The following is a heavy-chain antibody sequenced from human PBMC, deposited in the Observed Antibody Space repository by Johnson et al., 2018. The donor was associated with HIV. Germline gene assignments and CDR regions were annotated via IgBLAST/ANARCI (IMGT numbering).Heavy chain of an antibody. D-gene: IGHD6-6*01. J-gene: IGHJ3*02. CDR1: GFTFSSHV. CDR2: ISYDGSNK. V-gene: IGHV3-30*04. Sequence: QVQLMESGGGVVQPGRSLRLSCAASGFTFSSHVMHWVRQGPGKGLEWVAVISYDGSNKYYADSVKGRFTISRDNSKNTLYLQMNSLKTEDTAVYYCTTVYSSSSLDREVDAFDIWGQGTVVTVSS. CDR3: TTVYSSSSLDREVDAFDI.